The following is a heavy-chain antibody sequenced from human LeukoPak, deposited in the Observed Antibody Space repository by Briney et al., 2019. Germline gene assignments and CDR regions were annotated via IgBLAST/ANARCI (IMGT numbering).Heavy chain of an antibody. CDR2: ISGSGGST. CDR1: GFTFSSYA. CDR3: AKFDDVVVPAATEYYYYGMDV. Sequence: GGSLRLSCAASGFTFSSYAMSWVRQAPGKGLEWVSAISGSGGSTYYGDSVKGRFTISRDNSKNTLYLQMNSLRAEDTAVYYCAKFDDVVVPAATEYYYYGMDVWGQGTTVTVSS. D-gene: IGHD2-2*01. J-gene: IGHJ6*02. V-gene: IGHV3-23*01.